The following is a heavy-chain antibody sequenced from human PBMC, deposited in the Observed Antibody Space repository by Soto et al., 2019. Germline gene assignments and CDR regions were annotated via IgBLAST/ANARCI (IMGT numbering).Heavy chain of an antibody. Sequence: TLSLTCSVSGASIAGGSYYWSWVRQPPGKGLEWIGYIPSRGRPFYNPSLTSRGTISADSSKNQLSLQLTSVTDADTAVYYCVRDQYSGYDFALWGQGNLVT. D-gene: IGHD5-12*01. CDR2: IPSRGRP. CDR1: GASIAGGSYY. V-gene: IGHV4-30-4*01. CDR3: VRDQYSGYDFAL. J-gene: IGHJ5*02.